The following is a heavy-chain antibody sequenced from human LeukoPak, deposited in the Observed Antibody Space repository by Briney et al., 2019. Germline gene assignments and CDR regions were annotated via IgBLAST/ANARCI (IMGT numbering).Heavy chain of an antibody. Sequence: SGGSLRLSCAASGFRFSSYGMHWVRQAPGKGLEWVAVISDDGSKIYYGDSVKGRFTISRDNSKNTLYLQMNSLRAEDTAVYYCAKDASSSWSAEYFQHWGQGTLVTVSS. CDR2: ISDDGSKI. CDR3: AKDASSSWSAEYFQH. CDR1: GFRFSSYG. V-gene: IGHV3-30*18. D-gene: IGHD6-13*01. J-gene: IGHJ1*01.